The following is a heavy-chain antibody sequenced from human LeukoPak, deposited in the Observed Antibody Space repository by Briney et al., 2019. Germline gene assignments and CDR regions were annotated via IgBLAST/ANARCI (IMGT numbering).Heavy chain of an antibody. CDR1: GGSISSGSYY. Sequence: SETLSLTCTVSGGSISSGSYYWSWIRQPAGKGLEWIGRIYTSGSTNYNPSLKSRVTISVDTSKNQSSLKLSSVTAADTAVYYCAATLRIKSAGYFDYWGQGTLVTVSS. D-gene: IGHD3-10*01. J-gene: IGHJ4*02. CDR3: AATLRIKSAGYFDY. V-gene: IGHV4-61*02. CDR2: IYTSGST.